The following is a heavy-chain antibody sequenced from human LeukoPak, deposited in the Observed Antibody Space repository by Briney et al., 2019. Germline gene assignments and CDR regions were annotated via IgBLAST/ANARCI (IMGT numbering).Heavy chain of an antibody. CDR3: VRGGAIRVTGMTPFDY. Sequence: SQTLSLTCAISGDSVSSNSAIWNWIRQSPSRGLEWLGRTYYRSKWYNDYAVSVKSRMTINPDTSMNQLSLQLNSVTPEDTATYYCVRGGAIRVTGMTPFDYWGQGTLVTVSS. D-gene: IGHD1-1*01. J-gene: IGHJ4*02. V-gene: IGHV6-1*01. CDR1: GDSVSSNSAI. CDR2: TYYRSKWYN.